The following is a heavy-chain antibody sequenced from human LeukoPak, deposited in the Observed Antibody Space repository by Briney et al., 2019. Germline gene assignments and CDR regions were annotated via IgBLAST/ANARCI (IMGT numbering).Heavy chain of an antibody. Sequence: SGTLSLTCAVSGGSISSSNWWSWVRQPPGKGLEWIGEIYHSGSTNYNPSLKSRVTISVDKSKNQFSLTLNSVTAADTAVYYCAKSTGNYGNFDYWGRGTLVTVSS. CDR3: AKSTGNYGNFDY. J-gene: IGHJ4*02. CDR2: IYHSGST. D-gene: IGHD1-7*01. V-gene: IGHV4-4*02. CDR1: GGSISSSNW.